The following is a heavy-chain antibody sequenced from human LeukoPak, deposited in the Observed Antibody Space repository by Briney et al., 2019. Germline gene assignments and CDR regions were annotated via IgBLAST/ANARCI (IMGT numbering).Heavy chain of an antibody. V-gene: IGHV4-38-2*02. J-gene: IGHJ6*03. D-gene: IGHD1-1*01. CDR1: GYSISSGYY. CDR3: ARVERAYYYYYMDV. Sequence: SETLSLTCTVSGYSISSGYYWGWIRQPPGKGLEWIGSIYHSGSTYYNPSLKSRVTISVDTSKNQFSLKLGSVTAADTAVYYCARVERAYYYYYMDVWGKGTTVTVSS. CDR2: IYHSGST.